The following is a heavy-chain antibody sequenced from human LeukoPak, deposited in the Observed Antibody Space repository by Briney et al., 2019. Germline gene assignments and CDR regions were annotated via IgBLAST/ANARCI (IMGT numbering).Heavy chain of an antibody. CDR2: IYTSGST. CDR1: GGSISSYY. D-gene: IGHD2-15*01. Sequence: PSETLSLTCTVSGGSISSYYWSWIRQPAGKGLEWIGRIYTSGSTYYNPSLKSQVTMSVDTSKNQFSLKLSSVTAADTAVYYCARDLYSLRAFDIWSQGTMVTVSS. J-gene: IGHJ3*02. V-gene: IGHV4-4*07. CDR3: ARDLYSLRAFDI.